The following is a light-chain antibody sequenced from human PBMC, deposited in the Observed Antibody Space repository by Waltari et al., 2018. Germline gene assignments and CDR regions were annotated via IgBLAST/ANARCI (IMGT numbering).Light chain of an antibody. J-gene: IGKJ1*01. CDR1: QSVSSN. Sequence: EIVMTQSPATLSVSPGERATLSCRASQSVSSNLAWYQQKPGQAPRPLIDAASTRATGIPARFSGSGSGTEFTLTISSLQSEDFAVYYCQQYNSWPRTFGQGTKVEIK. V-gene: IGKV3-15*01. CDR3: QQYNSWPRT. CDR2: AAS.